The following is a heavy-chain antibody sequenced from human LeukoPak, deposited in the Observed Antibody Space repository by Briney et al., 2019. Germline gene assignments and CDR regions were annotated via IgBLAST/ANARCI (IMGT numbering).Heavy chain of an antibody. CDR2: ISFDGSNK. CDR1: GFTFSSHG. D-gene: IGHD2-21*01. V-gene: IGHV3-30*03. J-gene: IGHJ6*03. CDR3: ARDRQSYYYYMDV. Sequence: GRSLRLSCAASGFTFSSHGMHWVRQAPGKGLEWVAVISFDGSNKYYADSVKGRFTISRDNSKNTLYLQMNSLRAADTAVYYCARDRQSYYYYMDVWGKGTTVTVSS.